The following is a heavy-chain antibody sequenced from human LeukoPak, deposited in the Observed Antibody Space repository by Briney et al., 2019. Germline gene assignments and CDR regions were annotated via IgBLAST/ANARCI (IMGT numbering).Heavy chain of an antibody. Sequence: GASVKVSCKASGYTFTSYGISWVRQAPGQGLEWMGWISAYNGNTNYAQKFQGRVTMTRDTSTSTVYMELSSLRSEDTAVYYCARMEKDYYDSSGYSMLYSTYAFDIWGQGTMVTVSS. V-gene: IGHV1-18*01. D-gene: IGHD3-22*01. CDR1: GYTFTSYG. CDR3: ARMEKDYYDSSGYSMLYSTYAFDI. J-gene: IGHJ3*02. CDR2: ISAYNGNT.